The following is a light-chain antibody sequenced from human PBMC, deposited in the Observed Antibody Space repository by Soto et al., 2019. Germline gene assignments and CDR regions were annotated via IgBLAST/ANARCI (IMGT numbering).Light chain of an antibody. J-gene: IGKJ4*01. CDR2: TAS. Sequence: DIQMTQSPSSLSASVGDSVPITCRASQGINKFLAWFQQKPGTAPKSLISTASRLQSGVPSRFSGSGSGTHFTLTINNLQPEDFATYYCQQYESFPLTFGGGTRVEIK. CDR3: QQYESFPLT. CDR1: QGINKF. V-gene: IGKV1-16*01.